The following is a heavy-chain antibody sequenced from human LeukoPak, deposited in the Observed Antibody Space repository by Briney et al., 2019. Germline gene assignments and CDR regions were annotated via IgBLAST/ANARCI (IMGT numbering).Heavy chain of an antibody. CDR2: ISSRSSHI. CDR3: AKARLDLSVVNNRFDS. V-gene: IGHV3-21*01. Sequence: PGGSLRLSCAASGFTFSSFAMNWVRQAPGKGLEWLSSISSRSSHIYYADSVKGRFTISRDNAKKSLYLQMNSLRAEDTAVYYCAKARLDLSVVNNRFDSWGQGTLVTVSS. CDR1: GFTFSSFA. J-gene: IGHJ5*01. D-gene: IGHD2-15*01.